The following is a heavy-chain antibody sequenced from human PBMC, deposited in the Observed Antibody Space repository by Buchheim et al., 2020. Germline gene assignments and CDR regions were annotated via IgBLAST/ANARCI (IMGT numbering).Heavy chain of an antibody. CDR2: IYYSGRS. CDR1: GVSISNYY. J-gene: IGHJ4*02. V-gene: IGHV4-59*08. CDR3: ATNPSHSGYTDDY. Sequence: QVQLQESGPGLVKPSETLSLTCIVSGVSISNYYWSWIRQSPGKGLEWIGSIYYSGRSNHNPSLKSRVTISVDTSKNQSSLDLNSVTAADTAVYYCATNPSHSGYTDDYWGQG. D-gene: IGHD6-13*01.